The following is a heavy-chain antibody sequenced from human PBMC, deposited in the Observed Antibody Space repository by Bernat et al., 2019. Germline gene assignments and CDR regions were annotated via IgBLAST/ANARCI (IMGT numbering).Heavy chain of an antibody. J-gene: IGHJ4*02. CDR2: IYYSGST. CDR3: ARERIAARSFDY. V-gene: IGHV4-61*05. D-gene: IGHD6-6*01. CDR1: GGSISSSSYY. Sequence: QLQLQESGPGLVKPSETLSLTCTVSGGSISSSSYYWGWIRQPPGKGLEWIGYIYYSGSTNYNPSLKSRVTISVDTSKNQFSLKLSSVTAADTAVYYCARERIAARSFDYWGQGTLVTVSS.